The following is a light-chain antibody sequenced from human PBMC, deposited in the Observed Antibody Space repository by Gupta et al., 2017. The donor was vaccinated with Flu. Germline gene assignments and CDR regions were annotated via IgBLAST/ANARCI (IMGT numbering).Light chain of an antibody. CDR1: SDSVSTLDY. CDR3: MCYLGRDIGV. Sequence: QTVVTQDPSFSVSPGGTVTLTCGLSSDSVSTLDYPSGYQHSPGQAPLTLIYSTSTRGSGVPDRFSGSIIGSKAALTITGAQADDESHYYCMCYLGRDIGVFGGGTKLTVL. J-gene: IGLJ3*02. CDR2: STS. V-gene: IGLV8-61*01.